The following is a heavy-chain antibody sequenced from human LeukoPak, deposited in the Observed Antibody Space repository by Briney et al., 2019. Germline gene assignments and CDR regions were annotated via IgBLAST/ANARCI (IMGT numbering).Heavy chain of an antibody. Sequence: GESLRLSCAASGFTVSSSYMSWVRQAPGKGLEWLSVIYSGGSTYYADSVKGRFTTSRDNPKNTLYLQMNSLRTEDTAVYYWARDQGENGGRGTRSTVS. J-gene: IGHJ4*02. CDR1: GFTVSSSY. D-gene: IGHD3-16*01. V-gene: IGHV3-66*02. CDR3: ARDQGEN. CDR2: IYSGGST.